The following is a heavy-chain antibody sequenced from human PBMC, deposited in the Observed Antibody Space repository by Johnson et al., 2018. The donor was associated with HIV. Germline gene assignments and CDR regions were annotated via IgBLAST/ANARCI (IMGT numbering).Heavy chain of an antibody. J-gene: IGHJ3*01. Sequence: VQLVESGGTLVQPGGSLRLSCVASGFTFGTYWMTWVRQAPGKGLEWVATIKLDGSDKYYLGSVKGRFTIPRDNARNSLHLQMNSLRAEDTAVYYCARKGDAFDFWGQGTLVTVSS. CDR3: ARKGDAFDF. CDR1: GFTFGTYW. V-gene: IGHV3-7*05. CDR2: IKLDGSDK.